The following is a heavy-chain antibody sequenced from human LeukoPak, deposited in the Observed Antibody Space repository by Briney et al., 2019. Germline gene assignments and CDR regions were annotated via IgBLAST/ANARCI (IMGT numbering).Heavy chain of an antibody. CDR3: ARSQLLDAFDI. CDR1: GGSFIGYS. CDR2: VHHSGSS. D-gene: IGHD2-2*01. V-gene: IGHV4-34*01. Sequence: SETLSLTCAVSGGSFIGYSWTWIRQPPGKGLDWIGEVHHSGSSDYNPYLKSRVTISADTSKNQFSMKLTSVTAADTAVYYCARSQLLDAFDIWGQGTMVTVSS. J-gene: IGHJ3*02.